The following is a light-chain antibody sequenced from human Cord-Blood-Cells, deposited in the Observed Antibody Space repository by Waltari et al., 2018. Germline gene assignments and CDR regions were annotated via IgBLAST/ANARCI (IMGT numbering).Light chain of an antibody. CDR2: DVS. V-gene: IGLV2-11*01. J-gene: IGLJ3*02. CDR1: SSDVGGYNY. CDR3: CSYAGSYTWV. Sequence: QSALTQPRSVSGSPGQSVTISCTGTSSDVGGYNYVSWYQQHPGKAPKLMIYDVSKRASGVPARFSGSESGNTASLTISGLQAEDEADYYCCSYAGSYTWVFGGGTKLTVL.